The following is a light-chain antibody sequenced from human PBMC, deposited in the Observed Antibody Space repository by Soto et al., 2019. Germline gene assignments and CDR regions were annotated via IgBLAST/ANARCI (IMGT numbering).Light chain of an antibody. J-gene: IGKJ1*01. V-gene: IGKV1-39*01. Sequence: DIQMTQSPSTLSASLGDKATITSRASQSIRSYLNWVQQKPGKDPKLLIYDASSLQTGVPSRFSGSGSGTDFFLTIRSLQPEDFATYYCQQSYSTPPWTFGQGTKVDI. CDR3: QQSYSTPPWT. CDR1: QSIRSY. CDR2: DAS.